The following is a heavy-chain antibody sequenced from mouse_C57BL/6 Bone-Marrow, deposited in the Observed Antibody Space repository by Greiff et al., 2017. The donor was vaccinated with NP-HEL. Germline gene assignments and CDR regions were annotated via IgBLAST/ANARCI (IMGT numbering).Heavy chain of an antibody. V-gene: IGHV1-69*01. J-gene: IGHJ4*01. CDR3: ARHGSGSFYAMDY. CDR1: GYTFTSYW. D-gene: IGHD1-1*01. Sequence: QVQLQQPGAELVMPGASVKLSCKASGYTFTSYWMHWVKQKPGQGLEWIGEIDPSDSYTNYNQKFKGKSTLTVDKSSSTAYMQLSSLTSEDSAVYYCARHGSGSFYAMDYWGQGTSVTVSS. CDR2: IDPSDSYT.